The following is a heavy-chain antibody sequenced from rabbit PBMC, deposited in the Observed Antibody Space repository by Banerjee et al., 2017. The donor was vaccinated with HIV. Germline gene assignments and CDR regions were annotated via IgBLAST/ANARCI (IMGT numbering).Heavy chain of an antibody. V-gene: IGHV1S40*01. Sequence: QELVESGGGLVQPGESLTLTCTASGFSFSSNYYMCWVRQAPGKGLEWIGCIYAGSGSTYYASWVNGRFPISKTSSTTVTLQMTSLTAADTATYFCARDAGTSYGYYFNLWGPGTLVTVS. CDR2: IYAGSGST. J-gene: IGHJ4*01. CDR3: ARDAGTSYGYYFNL. D-gene: IGHD8-1*01. CDR1: GFSFSSNYY.